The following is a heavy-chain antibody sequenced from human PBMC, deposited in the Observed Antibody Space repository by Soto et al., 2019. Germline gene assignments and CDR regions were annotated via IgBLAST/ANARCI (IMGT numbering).Heavy chain of an antibody. CDR1: GGTFSSYA. Sequence: QVQLVQSGAEVKKPGSSVKVSCKASGGTFSSYAISWVRQAPGQGLEWMGGIIPIFGTANYARKFQGRVTITADESTSTAYMELSSLRSEDTAVYYCAREGSGYYGSGSQDYYYYYGMDVWGQGTTVTVSS. CDR2: IIPIFGTA. CDR3: AREGSGYYGSGSQDYYYYYGMDV. V-gene: IGHV1-69*01. D-gene: IGHD3-10*01. J-gene: IGHJ6*02.